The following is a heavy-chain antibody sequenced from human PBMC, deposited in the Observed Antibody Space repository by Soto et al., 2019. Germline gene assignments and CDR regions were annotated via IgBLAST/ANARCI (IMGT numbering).Heavy chain of an antibody. CDR2: IYYSGST. CDR3: AREGRRVPTAWFDP. J-gene: IGHJ5*02. CDR1: GGSISSGDYY. V-gene: IGHV4-30-4*01. D-gene: IGHD3-10*01. Sequence: SETLSLTCTVSGGSISSGDYYWSWTRQPPGKGLEWIGYIYYSGSTYYNPSLKSRVTISVDTSKNQFSLKLSSVTAADTAVYYCAREGRRVPTAWFDPWGQGTLVTVSS.